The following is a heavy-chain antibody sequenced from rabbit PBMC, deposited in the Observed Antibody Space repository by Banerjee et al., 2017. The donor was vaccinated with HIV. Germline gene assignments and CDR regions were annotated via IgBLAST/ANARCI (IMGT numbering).Heavy chain of an antibody. J-gene: IGHJ4*01. D-gene: IGHD2-1*01. Sequence: QEQLEESGGDLVKPEGSLTLTCTASGFSFSSSYWIWWVRQAPGKGLEWIACIYGGWSGRTAYASWAKGRFTISKPSSTTVTLQMTSLTAADTATYFCARDYVADDYAYFDLWGPGTLVTVS. CDR1: GFSFSSSYW. CDR2: IYGGWSGRT. V-gene: IGHV1S45*01. CDR3: ARDYVADDYAYFDL.